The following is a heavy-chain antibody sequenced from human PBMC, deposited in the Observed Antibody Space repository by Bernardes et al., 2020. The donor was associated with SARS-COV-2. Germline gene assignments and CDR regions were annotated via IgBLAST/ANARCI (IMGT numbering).Heavy chain of an antibody. CDR3: ARDQDIVVVPAAPYYYGMDV. V-gene: IGHV1-69*13. CDR2: IIPIFGTA. Sequence: SVKVSCKASGGTFSSYAISWVRQAPGQGLEWMGGIIPIFGTANYAQKFQGRVTITADESTSTAYMELSSLRSEDTAVYYCARDQDIVVVPAAPYYYGMDVWGQGTTVTVSS. J-gene: IGHJ6*02. CDR1: GGTFSSYA. D-gene: IGHD2-2*01.